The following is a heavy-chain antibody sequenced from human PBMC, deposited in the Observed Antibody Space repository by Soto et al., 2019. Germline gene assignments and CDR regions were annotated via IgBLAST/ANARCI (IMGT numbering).Heavy chain of an antibody. CDR2: IYYSGSP. CDR1: GGSISNYF. V-gene: IGHV4-59*01. CDR3: ARSLYSGGWVKTFDI. J-gene: IGHJ3*02. Sequence: SSTRSLTCTVSGGSISNYFWNWIRQPPGKGLEWIGSIYYSGSPNYNPSLKSRVTISVDTSRSQFSLNLNSVTAADTAVYYCARSLYSGGWVKTFDIWGQGTMVTVSS. D-gene: IGHD6-19*01.